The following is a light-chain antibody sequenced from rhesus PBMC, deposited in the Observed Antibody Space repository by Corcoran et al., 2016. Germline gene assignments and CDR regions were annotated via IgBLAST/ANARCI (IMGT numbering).Light chain of an antibody. Sequence: DIQMTQSPSSLSASVGDKVTITCPASQGMSRWLAWYQQKPGKAPKPLIYYASRLKSGVPPRFCGSGSGKDYTLTISSLQPEDFAAYYCRQYDDLPLTCGGGTKVEIK. CDR3: RQYDDLPLT. CDR1: QGMSRW. J-gene: IGKJ4*01. V-gene: IGKV1-19*01. CDR2: YAS.